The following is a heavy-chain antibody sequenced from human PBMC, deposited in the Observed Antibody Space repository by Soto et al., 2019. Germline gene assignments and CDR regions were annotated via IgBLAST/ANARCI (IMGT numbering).Heavy chain of an antibody. CDR2: IYYSGST. Sequence: TSETLSLTCTVSGGSISSYYWSWIRQPPGKGLEWIGYIYYSGSTNYNPSLKSRVTISVDTSKNQFSLKLSSVTAADTAVYYCARDQCSGGSCLDAFDIWGQGTMVTVSS. V-gene: IGHV4-59*01. CDR1: GGSISSYY. CDR3: ARDQCSGGSCLDAFDI. D-gene: IGHD2-15*01. J-gene: IGHJ3*02.